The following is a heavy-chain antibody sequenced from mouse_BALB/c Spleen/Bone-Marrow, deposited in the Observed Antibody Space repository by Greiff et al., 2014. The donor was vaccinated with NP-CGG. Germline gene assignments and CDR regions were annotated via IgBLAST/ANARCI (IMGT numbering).Heavy chain of an antibody. CDR2: IHPSNGGT. D-gene: IGHD2-14*01. V-gene: IGHV1S81*02. CDR1: GYTFTSYY. CDR3: TRREYYRYDRAMDY. J-gene: IGHJ4*01. Sequence: VKLMESGAELVKPGASVKLSCKASGYTFTSYYMYWVKPRPGQGLEWIGEIHPSNGGTNFNEKFKSKATLTVDKSSSTAYMQLSSLTSEDSAVYYCTRREYYRYDRAMDYWGQGTSVTVSS.